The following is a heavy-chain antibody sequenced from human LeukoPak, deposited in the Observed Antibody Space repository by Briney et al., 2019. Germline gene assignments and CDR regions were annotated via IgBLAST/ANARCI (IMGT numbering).Heavy chain of an antibody. Sequence: PSETLSLTCAVYGGSFSDYYWSWIRQPPGKGLEWIGEINHSGSTNYNPSLKSRVTVSVHTSKNQSSLKLSSVTAADTAIYYCARGRFNWNPWGQGTLVTVSS. CDR2: INHSGST. CDR3: ARGRFNWNP. J-gene: IGHJ5*02. CDR1: GGSFSDYY. D-gene: IGHD1-20*01. V-gene: IGHV4-34*01.